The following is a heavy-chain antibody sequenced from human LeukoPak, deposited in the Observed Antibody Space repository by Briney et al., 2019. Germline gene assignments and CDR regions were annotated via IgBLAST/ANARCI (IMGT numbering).Heavy chain of an antibody. Sequence: GGSLRLSCAASGFTFSSYWMHWVRQAPGKGLVWVSRINNDGSRTNYADSVKGRFTISRDNAKNTLYLQMHSLRAEDTAVYYCAREGDGYNDAFDIWGQGTMVTVSS. J-gene: IGHJ3*02. CDR1: GFTFSSYW. CDR2: INNDGSRT. D-gene: IGHD1-1*01. CDR3: AREGDGYNDAFDI. V-gene: IGHV3-74*01.